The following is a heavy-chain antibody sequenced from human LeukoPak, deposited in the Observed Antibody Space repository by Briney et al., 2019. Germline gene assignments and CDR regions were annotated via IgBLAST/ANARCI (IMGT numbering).Heavy chain of an antibody. D-gene: IGHD3-9*01. CDR3: TRVIHFDWLCDY. CDR2: IRSKAYGGTT. Sequence: PGGSLRLSCTASGFTFGDYAMSWVRQAPGKGLEWVGFIRSKAYGGTTEYAASVKGRFTISRDDSKSIAYLQMNSLKTEDTAVYYCTRVIHFDWLCDYWGQGTLVTVSS. J-gene: IGHJ4*02. CDR1: GFTFGDYA. V-gene: IGHV3-49*04.